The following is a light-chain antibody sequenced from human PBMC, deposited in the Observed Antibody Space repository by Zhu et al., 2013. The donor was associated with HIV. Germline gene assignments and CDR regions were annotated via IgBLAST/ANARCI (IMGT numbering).Light chain of an antibody. CDR2: GAS. CDR3: QQYKDWPPWT. V-gene: IGKV3D-15*01. J-gene: IGKJ1*01. Sequence: EIVLSQSPATLSVSPGERATLSCRAAENVNNNIAWYQQKPGQAPRLLIFGASHRATGIPARFSGSGFGTEFTLTITSLQSEDFAVYYCQQYKDWPPWTFGQGTKVEVK. CDR1: ENVNNN.